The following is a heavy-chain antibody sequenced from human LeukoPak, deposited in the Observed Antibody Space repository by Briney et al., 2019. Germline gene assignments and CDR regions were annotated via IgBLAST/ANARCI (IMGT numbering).Heavy chain of an antibody. CDR3: AKDPNYDFWSGYSPSFDY. V-gene: IGHV3-23*01. J-gene: IGHJ4*02. CDR2: ISGSGGST. D-gene: IGHD3-3*01. CDR1: GFTFSSYA. Sequence: GGSLRLSCAASGFTFSSYAMSWVRQAPGKGLEWVSAISGSGGSTYYADSVKGRFTISRDNSKNKLYLQMNSLRAEDTAVYYCAKDPNYDFWSGYSPSFDYWGQGTLVTVSS.